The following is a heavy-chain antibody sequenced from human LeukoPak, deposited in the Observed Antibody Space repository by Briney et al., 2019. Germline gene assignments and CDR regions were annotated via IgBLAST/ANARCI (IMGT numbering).Heavy chain of an antibody. Sequence: GASVKVSCKASGGTFSSYAISWVRQAPGQGLEWMGGIIPIFGTANYAQKFQGRVTITADKSTSTAYMELSSVRSEDTAVYYCASTPTDCSSTSCYVFYYYYMDVWGKGTTVTVSS. CDR1: GGTFSSYA. V-gene: IGHV1-69*06. D-gene: IGHD2-2*01. CDR2: IIPIFGTA. CDR3: ASTPTDCSSTSCYVFYYYYMDV. J-gene: IGHJ6*03.